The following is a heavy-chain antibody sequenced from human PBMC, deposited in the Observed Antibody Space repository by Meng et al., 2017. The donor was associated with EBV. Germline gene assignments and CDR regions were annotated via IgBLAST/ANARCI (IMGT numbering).Heavy chain of an antibody. Sequence: GQPVQVGAGGKKPGAPVEVSCKAAGDTFTSYAMHSVRQAPGQRLEWMGWINAGNGNTKYSQKFQGRVTNTRDTSASTAYMELSSLRYEDTTVYYCARRGVQALYGMDVWGQGTMVTVSS. CDR1: GDTFTSYA. J-gene: IGHJ6*02. V-gene: IGHV1-3*01. D-gene: IGHD3-10*01. CDR3: ARRGVQALYGMDV. CDR2: INAGNGNT.